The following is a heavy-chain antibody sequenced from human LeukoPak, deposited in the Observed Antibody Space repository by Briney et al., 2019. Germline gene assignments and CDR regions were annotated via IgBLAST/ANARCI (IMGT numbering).Heavy chain of an antibody. CDR2: IIPIFGTA. J-gene: IGHJ4*02. Sequence: ASVKVSCKASGGTFSSYAISWARQAPGQGLEWMGGIIPIFGTASYAQKFQGRVTMTRDTSTSTVYMELSSLRSEDTAAYYCARSLAVGATSPYYWGQGTLVTVSS. D-gene: IGHD1-26*01. V-gene: IGHV1-69*05. CDR1: GGTFSSYA. CDR3: ARSLAVGATSPYY.